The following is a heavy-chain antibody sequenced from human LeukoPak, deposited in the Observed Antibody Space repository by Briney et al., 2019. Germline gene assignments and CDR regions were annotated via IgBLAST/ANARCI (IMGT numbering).Heavy chain of an antibody. J-gene: IGHJ2*01. CDR3: ARENSPEGSLYWYFDL. Sequence: SETLSLTCTVSGGSISSYYWSWIRQPPGKGLEWIGYIYYSGSTNYNPSLKSRDTISVDTSKNQFSLKLSSVTAADTAVYYCARENSPEGSLYWYFDLWGRGTLVTVSS. V-gene: IGHV4-59*01. CDR2: IYYSGST. D-gene: IGHD2-21*01. CDR1: GGSISSYY.